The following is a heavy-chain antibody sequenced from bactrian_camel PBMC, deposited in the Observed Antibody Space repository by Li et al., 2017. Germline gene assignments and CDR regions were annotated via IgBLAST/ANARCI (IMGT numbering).Heavy chain of an antibody. J-gene: IGHJ4*01. CDR2: ISSDGST. D-gene: IGHD4*01. V-gene: IGHV3S55*01. CDR3: AAESGPRLYKSDYALNYC. Sequence: HVQLVESGGGSVQAGGSVTLSCTASGFTFGDGDVAWYRQAPGKECELVSSISSDGSTYYADSVKGRFTISRDNAKNTIYLQMNSVKMEDTAVYFGAAESGPRLYKSDYALNYCGGQGTQVTVS. CDR1: GFTFGDGD.